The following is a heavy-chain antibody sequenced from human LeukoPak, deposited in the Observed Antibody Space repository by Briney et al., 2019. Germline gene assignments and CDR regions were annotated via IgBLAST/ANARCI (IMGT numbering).Heavy chain of an antibody. CDR3: ARDSGRIAAANALP. CDR2: ISTNSDEI. D-gene: IGHD6-13*01. CDR1: GYTFTRYG. Sequence: GASVKVSCKASGYTFTRYGISWVRQAPGEGLEWMGWISTNSDEIHYAQKLQGRVTMTTDTSTSTAYMELRSLRSDDTAVYYCARDSGRIAAANALPWGQGTLVTVSS. J-gene: IGHJ5*02. V-gene: IGHV1-18*01.